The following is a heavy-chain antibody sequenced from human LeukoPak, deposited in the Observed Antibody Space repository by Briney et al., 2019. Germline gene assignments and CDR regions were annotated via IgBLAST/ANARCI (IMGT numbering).Heavy chain of an antibody. J-gene: IGHJ6*02. Sequence: GGSLRLSCAASGFTFSSYSMNWVRQAPGKGLEWVSSISSSSSYIYYADSVKGRFTISRDNAKNSLYLQMNSLRAEDTAVYYCARGWDYDFWSGYPYYYYGMDVWGQGTTVTVSS. D-gene: IGHD3-3*01. CDR1: GFTFSSYS. V-gene: IGHV3-21*01. CDR3: ARGWDYDFWSGYPYYYYGMDV. CDR2: ISSSSSYI.